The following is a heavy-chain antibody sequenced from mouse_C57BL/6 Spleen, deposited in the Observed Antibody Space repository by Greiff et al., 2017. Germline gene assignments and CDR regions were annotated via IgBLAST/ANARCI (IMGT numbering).Heavy chain of an antibody. Sequence: VHLVESGAELVKPGASVKISCKASGYAFSSYWMNWVKQRPGKGLEWIGQIYPGDGDTNYNGKFKGKATLTADKSSSTAYMQLSSLTSEDSAVYFCARWLLGAMDYWGQGTSVTVSS. CDR2: IYPGDGDT. D-gene: IGHD2-3*01. CDR1: GYAFSSYW. CDR3: ARWLLGAMDY. J-gene: IGHJ4*01. V-gene: IGHV1-80*01.